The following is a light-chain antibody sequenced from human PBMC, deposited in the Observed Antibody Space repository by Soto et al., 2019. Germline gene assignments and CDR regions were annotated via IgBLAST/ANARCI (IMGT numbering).Light chain of an antibody. CDR1: QTISSS. J-gene: IGKJ4*01. Sequence: DIQMTQSPSTLSASVGDGVTITCRASQTISSSLAWYQQKPGKAPKLLIYEASSLDRGGPSRFSGSGSGTEFTLTINSLQPDDFVTYYCQQYKSYPLTFGGGTKVEIK. CDR3: QQYKSYPLT. CDR2: EAS. V-gene: IGKV1-5*03.